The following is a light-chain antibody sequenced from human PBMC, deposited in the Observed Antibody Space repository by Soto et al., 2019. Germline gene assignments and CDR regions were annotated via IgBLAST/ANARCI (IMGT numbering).Light chain of an antibody. Sequence: DIQMTQSPTTLSASVGDRVTITCRASQIVSNVLAWFQQKPGKGPELLIYDVSNLQSGVPSRFSGSGSGTEFTLTISSLQPDDFEVYYCQQYYRYPWTFGQGTQVEIK. V-gene: IGKV1-5*01. CDR2: DVS. J-gene: IGKJ1*01. CDR1: QIVSNV. CDR3: QQYYRYPWT.